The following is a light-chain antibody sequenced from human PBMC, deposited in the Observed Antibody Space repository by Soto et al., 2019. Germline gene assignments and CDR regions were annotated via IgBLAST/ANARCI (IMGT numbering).Light chain of an antibody. J-gene: IGKJ1*01. V-gene: IGKV3-20*01. CDR2: GAS. CDR1: QSVSSSY. Sequence: EIVLTQSPGTLSLSPGERATLSCRASQSVSSSYLAWYQQKPGQAPRLLIYGASSRATGIPDRFSGSGSGTDFTLTISRLEPEDFAVCYCQQYGSSPQWTFGQGTKVDIK. CDR3: QQYGSSPQWT.